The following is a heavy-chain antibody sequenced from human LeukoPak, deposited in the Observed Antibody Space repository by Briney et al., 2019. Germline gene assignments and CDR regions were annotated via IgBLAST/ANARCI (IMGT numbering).Heavy chain of an antibody. CDR2: IYYSGSA. V-gene: IGHV4-39*07. D-gene: IGHD1-26*01. Sequence: SETLSLTCTVSGGSISNSNYYWGWIRQPPGKGLEWIGSIYYSGSAYYNPSLKSRVTISVDTSKNQFSLKLSSVTAADTAIYYCARDRVGDWGQGTLVTVSS. CDR1: GGSISNSNYY. J-gene: IGHJ4*02. CDR3: ARDRVGD.